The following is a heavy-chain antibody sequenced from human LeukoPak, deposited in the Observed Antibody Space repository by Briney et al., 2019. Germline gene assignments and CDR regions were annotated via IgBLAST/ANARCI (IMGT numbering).Heavy chain of an antibody. V-gene: IGHV4-59*01. Sequence: PSETLSLTCTVSGGSISSFYWSWIRQPPGKGLEWIANIFYTGSTNYNPSLKSRVTISLDTSKSQFSLKLTSMTAADTAVYYCARNLGQRELCDHWGQGTPVTVSS. CDR2: IFYTGST. D-gene: IGHD1-26*01. J-gene: IGHJ4*02. CDR1: GGSISSFY. CDR3: ARNLGQRELCDH.